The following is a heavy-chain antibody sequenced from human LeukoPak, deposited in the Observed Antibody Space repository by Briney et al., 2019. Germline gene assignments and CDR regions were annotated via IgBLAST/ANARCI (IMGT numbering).Heavy chain of an antibody. CDR2: IYSGGAT. D-gene: IGHD3-22*01. J-gene: IGHJ4*02. V-gene: IGHV3-53*01. Sequence: GGSLRLSCAASGFIVSSNYMSWVRQAPGKGLEWVSVIYSGGATYYADSVKGRFTISRDNSKNMLYLQMNSLRAEDTAVYYCARGTATMMLTHWGQGTLVTVSS. CDR1: GFIVSSNY. CDR3: ARGTATMMLTH.